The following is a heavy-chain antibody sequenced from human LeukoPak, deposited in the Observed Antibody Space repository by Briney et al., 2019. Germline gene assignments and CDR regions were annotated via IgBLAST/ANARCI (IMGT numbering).Heavy chain of an antibody. V-gene: IGHV3-64*01. Sequence: PGGSLRLSCAASGFTFSSYAMHWVRQAPGKGLEYVSAISSNGGSTYYANSVKGRFTISRDNSKNTLYLQMNSLRAEDTAVYYCAGDDYGDYLSLWGQGTMVTVSS. J-gene: IGHJ3*01. CDR1: GFTFSSYA. D-gene: IGHD4-17*01. CDR3: AGDDYGDYLSL. CDR2: ISSNGGST.